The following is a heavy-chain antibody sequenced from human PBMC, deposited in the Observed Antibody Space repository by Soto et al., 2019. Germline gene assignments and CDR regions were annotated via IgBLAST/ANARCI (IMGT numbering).Heavy chain of an antibody. D-gene: IGHD4-17*01. CDR3: ARDDYGDRQGFFFDY. Sequence: SDTLSLTCAVYGGSFSGYYWSWIRQPPGKGLEWIGEINHSGSTNYNPSLKSRVTISVDTSKNQFSLKLSSVTAADTAVYYCARDDYGDRQGFFFDYWGQGTLVTVSS. J-gene: IGHJ4*02. CDR2: INHSGST. CDR1: GGSFSGYY. V-gene: IGHV4-34*01.